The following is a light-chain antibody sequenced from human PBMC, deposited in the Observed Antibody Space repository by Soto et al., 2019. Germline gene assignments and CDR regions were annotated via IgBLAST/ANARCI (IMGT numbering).Light chain of an antibody. CDR3: QQYLGRPYT. CDR1: QSVSSN. J-gene: IGKJ2*01. V-gene: IGKV3-15*01. CDR2: GAS. Sequence: EIVMTQSPATLSVSPGERATLSCRASQSVSSNLAWYQQKPGQAPRLLINGASTRATGIPARFSGSGSGTEFTLTISSLQSEDFAVYYCQQYLGRPYTFGQGTKLEIK.